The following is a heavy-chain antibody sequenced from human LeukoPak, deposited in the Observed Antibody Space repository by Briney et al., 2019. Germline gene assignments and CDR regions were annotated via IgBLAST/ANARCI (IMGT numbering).Heavy chain of an antibody. V-gene: IGHV3-23*01. CDR1: GFTFSSYA. Sequence: GGSLRLSCAASGFTFSSYAMSWVRQAPGKGLEWVSAISGSGGSTYYADSVKGRFTISRDNSKNTLYLQMNSLKTEDTAVYYCTTMGITMVREPYYFDYWGQGTLVTVSS. CDR3: TTMGITMVREPYYFDY. D-gene: IGHD3-10*01. CDR2: ISGSGGST. J-gene: IGHJ4*02.